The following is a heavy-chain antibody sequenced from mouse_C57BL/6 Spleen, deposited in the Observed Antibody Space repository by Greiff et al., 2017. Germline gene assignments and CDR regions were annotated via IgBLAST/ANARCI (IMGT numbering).Heavy chain of an antibody. Sequence: EVQLQQSGPELVKPGASVKMSCKASGYTFTDYNMHWVKQSHGKSLEWIGYINPNNGGTSYNQKFKGKATLTVNKSSSTASMELRSLTSEDSAVYYWARCRGYEGGGVYAMDYWGQGTSVTVSS. J-gene: IGHJ4*01. CDR3: ARCRGYEGGGVYAMDY. V-gene: IGHV1-22*01. CDR1: GYTFTDYN. CDR2: INPNNGGT. D-gene: IGHD2-2*01.